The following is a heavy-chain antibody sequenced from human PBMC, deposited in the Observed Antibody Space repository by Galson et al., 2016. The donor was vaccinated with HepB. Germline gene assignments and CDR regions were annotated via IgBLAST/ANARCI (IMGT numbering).Heavy chain of an antibody. D-gene: IGHD3-10*01. Sequence: SLRLSCAVSGFNFREYGMHWVRQAPGKGLEWAALISYDGRDEFYADSVKGRFTVSRDNPRNTSHLQMNALRPEDTAVYYCARDSWGSESSAYWGQGTLVIVSS. CDR2: ISYDGRDE. J-gene: IGHJ4*02. CDR1: GFNFREYG. CDR3: ARDSWGSESSAY. V-gene: IGHV3-30*01.